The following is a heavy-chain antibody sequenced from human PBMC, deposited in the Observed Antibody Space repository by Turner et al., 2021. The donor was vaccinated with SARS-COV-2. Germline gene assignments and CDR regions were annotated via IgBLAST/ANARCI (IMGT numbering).Heavy chain of an antibody. D-gene: IGHD3-3*01. V-gene: IGHV3-23*01. CDR3: AKFNYDFWSGYSYYYYGMDV. J-gene: IGHJ6*02. CDR1: GFSFSSYA. Sequence: EVQLLESGGCLVQPGGSLRLSCAASGFSFSSYAMSWVRRAPGKGLEWVSAMSVIVGSTYYADSVKGRFTIFRDNSKNTLYLQMNSLRAEDTAVYYCAKFNYDFWSGYSYYYYGMDVWGQGTTVTVSS. CDR2: MSVIVGST.